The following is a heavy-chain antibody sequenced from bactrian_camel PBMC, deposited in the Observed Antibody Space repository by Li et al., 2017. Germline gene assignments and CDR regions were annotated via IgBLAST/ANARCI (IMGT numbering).Heavy chain of an antibody. D-gene: IGHD3*01. J-gene: IGHJ4*01. Sequence: HVQLVESGGGSVQPGGSLRLSCEASGYTDSSNFMAWFRQPPKKQREGVAAIRVAFGITYYVDSVKGRFSISQDNPKNIMYLQMSSLKPEDTGMYYCAAGGRDCYSGPLIGDKYNYWGQGTQVTVS. CDR1: GYTDSSNF. V-gene: IGHV3S54*01. CDR2: IRVAFGIT. CDR3: AAGGRDCYSGPLIGDKYNY.